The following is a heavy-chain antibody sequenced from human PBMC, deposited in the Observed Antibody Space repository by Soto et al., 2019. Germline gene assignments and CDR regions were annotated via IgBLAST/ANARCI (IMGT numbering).Heavy chain of an antibody. CDR1: GYTFTDHY. CDR2: INPHSGDT. D-gene: IGHD4-17*01. J-gene: IGHJ6*02. V-gene: IGHV1-2*02. CDR3: ARGQTVNFYGMDV. Sequence: QVQLVQSGAEVKKPGASVKVSYVASGYTFTDHYIHWVRQAPGQGLEWMGWINPHSGDTIYAQKFQGRVTLTRDTSIRTADLELSRLRSDDTAVYYCARGQTVNFYGMDVWGQGTTVTVSS.